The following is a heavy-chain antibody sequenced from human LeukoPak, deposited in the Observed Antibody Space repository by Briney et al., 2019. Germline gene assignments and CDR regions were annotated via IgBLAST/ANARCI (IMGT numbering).Heavy chain of an antibody. CDR3: ARDWGPTDC. J-gene: IGHJ4*02. V-gene: IGHV1-2*02. CDR1: GYTFTDHY. D-gene: IGHD3-16*01. CDR2: IYPNSGTT. Sequence: ASVKVSCKAIGYTFTDHYLHWVRQAPGQGLEWMGWIYPNSGTTKYAQKFQGRVTLTRDTSIAIAYMELSSLRSDDTAVYYCARDWGPTDCWGQGTLVTVSS.